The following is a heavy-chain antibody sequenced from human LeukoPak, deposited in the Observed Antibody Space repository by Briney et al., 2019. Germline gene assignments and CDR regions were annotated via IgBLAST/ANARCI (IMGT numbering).Heavy chain of an antibody. CDR3: ARRGYSSSWYVRLPKRINWFDP. D-gene: IGHD6-13*01. CDR1: GGSFSGYY. Sequence: SETLSLTCAVYGGSFSGYYWSWIRQSPGKGLEWIGEINHSGSTNYNPSLKSRVTISVDTSKNQFSLKLSSVTAADTAVYYCARRGYSSSWYVRLPKRINWFDPWGQGTLVTVSS. V-gene: IGHV4-34*01. CDR2: INHSGST. J-gene: IGHJ5*02.